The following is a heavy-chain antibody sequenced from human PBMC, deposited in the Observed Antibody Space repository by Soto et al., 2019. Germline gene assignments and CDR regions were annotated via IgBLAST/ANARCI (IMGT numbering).Heavy chain of an antibody. D-gene: IGHD5-12*01. Sequence: GGSLRLSCAASGFTFSSYSMNWVRQAPGKGLEWVSSISSSSSYIYYADSVKGRFTISRDNAKNSLYLQMNSLRAEDTAVYYCAREMATITTYYFDYWGQGTLVTVSS. V-gene: IGHV3-21*01. J-gene: IGHJ4*02. CDR2: ISSSSSYI. CDR1: GFTFSSYS. CDR3: AREMATITTYYFDY.